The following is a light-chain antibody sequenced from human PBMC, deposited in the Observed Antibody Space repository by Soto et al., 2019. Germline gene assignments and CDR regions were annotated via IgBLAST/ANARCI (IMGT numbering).Light chain of an antibody. Sequence: QSALTQPASVSGSPGQSITISCTGTSSDVGTYNLVSWYQQHPGKAPKLMIYEGSKRPAGVSNRFSGSKSGNTDSLTISGLEAEDEADYYCYSYAGSSTLGFGGGTKLTVL. V-gene: IGLV2-23*01. CDR3: YSYAGSSTLG. CDR1: SSDVGTYNL. J-gene: IGLJ2*01. CDR2: EGS.